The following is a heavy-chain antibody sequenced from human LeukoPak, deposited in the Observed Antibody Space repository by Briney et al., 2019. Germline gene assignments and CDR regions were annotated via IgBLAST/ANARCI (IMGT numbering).Heavy chain of an antibody. CDR1: GGSISSYY. Sequence: SETLSLTCTVSGGSISSYYWSWIRQPPGKGLEWIGEINHSGSTNYNPSLKSRVTISVDTSKNQFSLKLSSVTAADTAVYYCARTRRIYSGYELFDYWGQGTLVTVSS. CDR2: INHSGST. CDR3: ARTRRIYSGYELFDY. D-gene: IGHD5-12*01. V-gene: IGHV4-34*01. J-gene: IGHJ4*02.